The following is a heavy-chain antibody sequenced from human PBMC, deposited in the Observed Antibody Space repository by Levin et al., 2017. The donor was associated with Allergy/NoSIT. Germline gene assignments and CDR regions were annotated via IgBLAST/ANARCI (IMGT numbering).Heavy chain of an antibody. Sequence: GESLKISCAASGFTFSTYAMHWVRQAPGKGLEWVAFTWFDGTNKYYADSVKGRFTISRDNSKNTLYLQMNSLSAEDTAVYYCAKAGRNTDWNPYYFDYWGQGTLATVSS. CDR2: TWFDGTNK. J-gene: IGHJ4*02. D-gene: IGHD1-1*01. V-gene: IGHV3-30*02. CDR1: GFTFSTYA. CDR3: AKAGRNTDWNPYYFDY.